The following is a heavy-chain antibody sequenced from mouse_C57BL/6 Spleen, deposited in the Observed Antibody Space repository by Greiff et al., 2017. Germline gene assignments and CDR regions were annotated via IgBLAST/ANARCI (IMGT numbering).Heavy chain of an antibody. J-gene: IGHJ2*01. D-gene: IGHD1-1*01. CDR1: GFTFSSYG. Sequence: EVKLVESGGDLVKPGGSLKLSCAASGFTFSSYGMSWVRQTPDKRLEWVATISSGGSYTYYPDSVKGRFTISRDNAKNTLYLQMSSLKSEDTAMYYCARQGTSGSSPWYFDYWGQGTTLTVSS. CDR2: ISSGGSYT. V-gene: IGHV5-6*01. CDR3: ARQGTSGSSPWYFDY.